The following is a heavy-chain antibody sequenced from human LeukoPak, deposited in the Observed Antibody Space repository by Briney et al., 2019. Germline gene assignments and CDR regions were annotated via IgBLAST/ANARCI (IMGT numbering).Heavy chain of an antibody. CDR2: ISYDGSNK. Sequence: TGGSLRLSCAASGFTFSSFGMHWVRQAPGKGLEWVAVISYDGSNKYYADSVKGRFTISRDNSKNTLYLQMNSLRAEDTAVYYCARDLGITMVRGVQYYFDYWGQGTLVTVSS. J-gene: IGHJ4*02. CDR1: GFTFSSFG. V-gene: IGHV3-30*03. CDR3: ARDLGITMVRGVQYYFDY. D-gene: IGHD3-10*01.